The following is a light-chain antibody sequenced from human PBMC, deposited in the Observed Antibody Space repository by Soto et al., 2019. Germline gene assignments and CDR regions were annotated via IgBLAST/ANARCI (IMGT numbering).Light chain of an antibody. CDR3: HQYANSPRT. J-gene: IGKJ1*01. Sequence: EIVLTQSPGTLSLSPGERATLSCRASQSLSSSYLAWYQQKPGRAPRLLVHGASTRATGIPDRFSGSGSGTDFTLSISRLEPEDFAVYYCHQYANSPRTFGQGTKVEIK. V-gene: IGKV3-20*01. CDR1: QSLSSSY. CDR2: GAS.